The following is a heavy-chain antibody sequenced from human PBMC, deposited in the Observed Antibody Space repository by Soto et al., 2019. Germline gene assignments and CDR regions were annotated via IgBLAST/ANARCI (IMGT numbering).Heavy chain of an antibody. V-gene: IGHV3-33*01. CDR2: IWYDGSNK. J-gene: IGHJ5*02. Sequence: QVQLVESGGGVVQPGRSLRLSCAASGFTFSSYGMHWVRQAPGKGLEWVAVIWYDGSNKYYADSVKGRFTISRDNSKNTLYLQMNSLRAEDTAVYYCAREQRIGYSYGSNWLDPWGQGTLVTVSS. CDR1: GFTFSSYG. D-gene: IGHD5-18*01. CDR3: AREQRIGYSYGSNWLDP.